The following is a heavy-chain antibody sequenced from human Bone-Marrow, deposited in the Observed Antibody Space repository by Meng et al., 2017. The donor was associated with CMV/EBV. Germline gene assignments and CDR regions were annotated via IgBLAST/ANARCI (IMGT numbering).Heavy chain of an antibody. V-gene: IGHV1-18*01. CDR1: GYTFTSYG. CDR2: ISAYNGNT. J-gene: IGHJ4*02. Sequence: ASVKVSCKASGYTFTSYGISWVRQAPGQGLEWMGWISAYNGNTNYAQKLQGRVTTTTDTSTSTAYMELRSLRSDDTAVYYCARDLGPWSSSSLLGDYWGQGTLVTVSS. D-gene: IGHD6-6*01. CDR3: ARDLGPWSSSSLLGDY.